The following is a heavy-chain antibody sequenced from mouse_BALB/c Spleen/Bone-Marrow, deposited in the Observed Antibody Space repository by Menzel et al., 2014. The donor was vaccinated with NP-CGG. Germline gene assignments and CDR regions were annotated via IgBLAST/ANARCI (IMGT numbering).Heavy chain of an antibody. V-gene: IGHV1-12*01. CDR2: IYPGNGDT. CDR3: ARDGLLSDY. D-gene: IGHD2-3*01. CDR1: GYTFTSYN. J-gene: IGHJ2*01. Sequence: QVQQQQSGAELVKPGASVKMSCKASGYTFTSYNMHWVKQTPGQGLGWIGAIYPGNGDTSYNQKFKGKATLTADKSSSTAYMQLSSLTSEDSAVYYCARDGLLSDYWGQGTTLTVSS.